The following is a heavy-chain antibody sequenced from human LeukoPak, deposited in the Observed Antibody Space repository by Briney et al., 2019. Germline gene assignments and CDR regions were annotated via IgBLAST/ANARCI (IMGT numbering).Heavy chain of an antibody. CDR3: ARDHPFPAARGYSYGYEVYFDY. J-gene: IGHJ4*02. CDR2: IYTGGST. V-gene: IGHV4-4*07. Sequence: SETLSLTCAVYGGSFSGYYWSWIRQPAGKGLEWIGRIYTGGSTNYNPSLKSRVTMSVDTSKNQFSLKLSSVTAADTAVYYCARDHPFPAARGYSYGYEVYFDYWGQGTLVTVSS. D-gene: IGHD5-18*01. CDR1: GGSFSGYY.